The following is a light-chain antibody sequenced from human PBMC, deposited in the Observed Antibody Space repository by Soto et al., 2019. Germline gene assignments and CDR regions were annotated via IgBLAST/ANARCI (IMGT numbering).Light chain of an antibody. CDR2: AAS. J-gene: IGKJ1*01. CDR1: QSIGNY. CDR3: QQSYSTPRT. Sequence: DIQMTQSPSSLSASVGDRVTITCRASQSIGNYLNWYQQKPGKAPKLLIYAASSLQSGVPSRFRGNGSGTAFPLTISSRQPEQSATYYRQQSYSTPRTFGQGTKVEIK. V-gene: IGKV1-39*01.